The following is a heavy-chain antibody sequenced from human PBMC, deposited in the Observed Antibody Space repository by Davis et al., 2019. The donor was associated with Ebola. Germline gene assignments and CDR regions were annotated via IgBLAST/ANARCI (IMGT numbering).Heavy chain of an antibody. V-gene: IGHV3-11*04. Sequence: GGSLRLSCAASGFTFSDYYMSWIRQAPGKGLEWVSYISSSGSTIYYADSVKGRFTISRDNSKNTLYLQMNSLRAEDTAVYYCAKDFVQYPSDDYWGQGTLVTVSS. CDR3: AKDFVQYPSDDY. D-gene: IGHD1-1*01. J-gene: IGHJ4*02. CDR2: ISSSGSTI. CDR1: GFTFSDYY.